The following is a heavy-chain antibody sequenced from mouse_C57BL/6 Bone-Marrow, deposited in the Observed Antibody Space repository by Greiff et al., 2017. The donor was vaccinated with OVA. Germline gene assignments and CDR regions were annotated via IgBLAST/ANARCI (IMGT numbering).Heavy chain of an antibody. D-gene: IGHD2-4*01. CDR3: ARHYDYDGY. CDR2: IYPGSGST. Sequence: VQRVESGAELVKPGASVKMSCKASGYTFTRYWITWVQQRPGQGLEWIGDIYPGSGSTNYPEQFQSKATLTVDPSSSTAYMQLSSLTSEDSAVYDCARHYDYDGYWGQGTLVTVSA. CDR1: GYTFTRYW. V-gene: IGHV1-55*01. J-gene: IGHJ3*01.